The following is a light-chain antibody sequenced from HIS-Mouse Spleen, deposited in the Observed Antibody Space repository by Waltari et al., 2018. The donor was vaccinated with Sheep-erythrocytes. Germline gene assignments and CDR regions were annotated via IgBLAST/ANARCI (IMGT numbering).Light chain of an antibody. V-gene: IGLV2-14*03. CDR3: SSYTSSSTWV. CDR2: DVS. J-gene: IGLJ3*02. Sequence: QSALTQPASVSGSPGQSITISCTGPSLDVGSYNSFSRYQQHPGKPPKLTIYDVSNRPSGVSNRFSGSKSGNTASLTISGLQAEDEADYYCSSYTSSSTWVFGGGTKLTVL. CDR1: SLDVGSYNS.